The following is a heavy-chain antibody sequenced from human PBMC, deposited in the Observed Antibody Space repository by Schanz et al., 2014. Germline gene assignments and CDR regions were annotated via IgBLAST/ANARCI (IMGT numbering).Heavy chain of an antibody. CDR3: ANGRLSELRYFDF. Sequence: EVQLVESGGGLVQPGGSLRLSCTASGFTFSSYSMNWVRQAPGKGLECVSAISGNGGNTYYADSVKGRFTISRDNSKKTLNMQMNSESAEDSAVSCFANGRLSELRYFDFWGQGTMVTVSS. CDR1: GFTFSSYS. V-gene: IGHV3-23*04. J-gene: IGHJ4*02. D-gene: IGHD3-10*01. CDR2: ISGNGGNT.